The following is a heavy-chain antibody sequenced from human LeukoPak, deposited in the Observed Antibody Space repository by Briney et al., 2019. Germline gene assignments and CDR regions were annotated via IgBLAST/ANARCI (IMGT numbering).Heavy chain of an antibody. V-gene: IGHV4-39*01. Sequence: ETLSLTCTVSDDSISSSSYYWGWIRQPPGKGLEWLGSIYYSGSTYYNPSLKSRVTISVDTSKNQFSLKLSSVTAADTAVYYCARPKTSMVRGVNDAFDIWGQGTMVTVSS. CDR2: IYYSGST. CDR1: DDSISSSSYY. J-gene: IGHJ3*02. D-gene: IGHD3-10*01. CDR3: ARPKTSMVRGVNDAFDI.